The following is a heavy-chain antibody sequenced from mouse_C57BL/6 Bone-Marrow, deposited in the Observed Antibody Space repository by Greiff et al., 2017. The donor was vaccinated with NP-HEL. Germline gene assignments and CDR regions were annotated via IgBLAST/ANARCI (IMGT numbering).Heavy chain of an antibody. CDR3: ARRDGYYPYFDY. D-gene: IGHD2-3*01. CDR2: IHPNSGST. CDR1: GYTFTSYW. Sequence: VQLQQPGAELVKPGASVKLSCKASGYTFTSYWMHWVKQRPGQGLEWIGMIHPNSGSTNYNEKFKSKATLTVDKSSSTAYMQLSSLTSEDSAVYYCARRDGYYPYFDYWGQGTTLTVSS. V-gene: IGHV1-64*01. J-gene: IGHJ2*01.